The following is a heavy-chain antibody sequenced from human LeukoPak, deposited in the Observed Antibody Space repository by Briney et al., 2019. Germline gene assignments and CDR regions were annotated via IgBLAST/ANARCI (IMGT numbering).Heavy chain of an antibody. V-gene: IGHV3-11*01. J-gene: IGHJ4*02. CDR3: ARVSAYCGGDCYLWMDY. CDR1: GFTFSDFY. CDR2: ISTSGSTI. D-gene: IGHD2-21*02. Sequence: GGSLRLSCAASGFTFSDFYISWIRQAPGKGLEWVSYISTSGSTIYYADSVKGRFTISRDNTKNSLFLQMNSLRAEDTAVYYCARVSAYCGGDCYLWMDYWGQGTLVTVSS.